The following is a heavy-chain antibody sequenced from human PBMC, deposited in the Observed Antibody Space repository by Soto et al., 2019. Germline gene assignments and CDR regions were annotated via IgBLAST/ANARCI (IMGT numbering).Heavy chain of an antibody. V-gene: IGHV1-46*01. CDR3: ARGPATAPDAY. D-gene: IGHD2-2*01. Sequence: ASVKVSCKTSGYTFTNYNINWVRQAPGQGLEWMGIINPSGGTTTYAQKFQGRVTMTRDTSTSTVYMELSSLRSEDTAVYYCARGPATAPDAYWGLGTLVTVSS. CDR2: INPSGGTT. J-gene: IGHJ4*02. CDR1: GYTFTNYN.